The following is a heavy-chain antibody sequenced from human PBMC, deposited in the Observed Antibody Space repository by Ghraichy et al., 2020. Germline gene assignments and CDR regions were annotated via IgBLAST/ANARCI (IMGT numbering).Heavy chain of an antibody. CDR1: GFTVSSNY. Sequence: GGSLRLSCAASGFTVSSNYMSWVRQAPGKGLEWVSVIYSGGSTYYADSVKGRFTISRDNSKNTLYLQMNSLRAEATAVYYCARDHWAAGTWAGFDYWGQGTLVTVSS. CDR2: IYSGGST. CDR3: ARDHWAAGTWAGFDY. D-gene: IGHD6-13*01. J-gene: IGHJ4*02. V-gene: IGHV3-53*01.